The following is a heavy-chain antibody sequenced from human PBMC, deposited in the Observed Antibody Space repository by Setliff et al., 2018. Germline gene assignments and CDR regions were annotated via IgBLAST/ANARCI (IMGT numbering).Heavy chain of an antibody. CDR2: IYYRGDT. Sequence: LSLTCTVSGASLSSGTYYWGWIRQPPGKGLGWIGRIYYRGDTYYNASLKGRLTISVDTAQNQFSLRLTSVTAADTAVYYCARTGTYRYFDYWGQGALVTVSS. CDR1: GASLSSGTYY. D-gene: IGHD1-1*01. CDR3: ARTGTYRYFDY. V-gene: IGHV4-39*01. J-gene: IGHJ4*02.